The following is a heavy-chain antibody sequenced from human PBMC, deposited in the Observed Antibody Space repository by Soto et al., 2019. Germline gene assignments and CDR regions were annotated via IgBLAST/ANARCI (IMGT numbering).Heavy chain of an antibody. D-gene: IGHD3-10*01. J-gene: IGHJ4*02. Sequence: GGSLRLSCAASGFTFSSYAMSWVRQAPGKGLEWVSAISGSGGSTYYADSVKGRFTISRDNSKNTLYLQMNSLRAEDTAVYYCAKFPKVTMVRGGLSFDYWGQGTLVTVSS. V-gene: IGHV3-23*01. CDR2: ISGSGGST. CDR3: AKFPKVTMVRGGLSFDY. CDR1: GFTFSSYA.